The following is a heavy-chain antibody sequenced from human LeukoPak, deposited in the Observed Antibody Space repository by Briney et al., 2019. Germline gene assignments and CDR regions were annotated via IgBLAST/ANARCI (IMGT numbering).Heavy chain of an antibody. D-gene: IGHD6-13*01. CDR1: GGSFSSSTYY. V-gene: IGHV4-39*01. CDR2: IFYSGST. Sequence: PSETLSLTCTVSGGSFSSSTYYCGWIRQPPGKGLEWIGRIFYSGSTYYNPSLKSRVTISVDTSRNQFSLKLSSVTAADTAVYYCARHGGVAIAAEGIDYWGQGTLVTVSS. CDR3: ARHGGVAIAAEGIDY. J-gene: IGHJ4*02.